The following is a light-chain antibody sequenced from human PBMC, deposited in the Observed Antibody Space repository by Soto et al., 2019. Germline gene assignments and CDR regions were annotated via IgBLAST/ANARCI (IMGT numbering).Light chain of an antibody. CDR3: CSYAGSSTGV. V-gene: IGLV2-23*02. CDR1: SSDVGSYNL. J-gene: IGLJ3*02. Sequence: QSALIQPASVSGSPGQSITISCTGTSSDVGSYNLVSWYQQHPGKAPKLMIYEVSKRPSGVSNRFSGSKSGNTASLTISGLQAEDEADYYCCSYAGSSTGVFGGGTKLTVL. CDR2: EVS.